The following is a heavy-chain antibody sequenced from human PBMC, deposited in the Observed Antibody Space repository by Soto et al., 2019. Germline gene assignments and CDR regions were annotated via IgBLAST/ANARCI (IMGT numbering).Heavy chain of an antibody. Sequence: ASVKVSCKTSGYTFSNCCITWVRQAPGQPLEWLGWISLYSDGTNYAQKFQGRVSMTTDTSTTTAYMELRSLRSDDTAVYYCARVVPGAEAWFGPWGQGTLVTVS. CDR1: GYTFSNCC. V-gene: IGHV1-18*01. D-gene: IGHD2-2*01. CDR3: ARVVPGAEAWFGP. J-gene: IGHJ5*02. CDR2: ISLYSDGT.